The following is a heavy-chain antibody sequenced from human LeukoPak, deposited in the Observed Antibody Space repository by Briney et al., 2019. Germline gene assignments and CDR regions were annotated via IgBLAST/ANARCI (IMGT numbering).Heavy chain of an antibody. V-gene: IGHV4-4*07. CDR3: ARDEVMGFDP. Sequence: SETLSLTCTVSGGSISSYYWSWIRQPAEKGLEWIGRIYTSGSTNYNPSLKSRVTISVDKSKNQFSLKLSSVTAADTAVYYCARDEVMGFDPWGQGTLVTVSS. D-gene: IGHD2-21*01. J-gene: IGHJ5*02. CDR1: GGSISSYY. CDR2: IYTSGST.